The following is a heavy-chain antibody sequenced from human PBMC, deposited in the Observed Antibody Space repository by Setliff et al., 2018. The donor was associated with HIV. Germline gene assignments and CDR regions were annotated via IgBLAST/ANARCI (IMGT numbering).Heavy chain of an antibody. D-gene: IGHD3-3*01. CDR1: GFTFSNYA. J-gene: IGHJ4*02. V-gene: IGHV3-74*01. CDR2: INSDGSTT. CDR3: ARPYNFWSGYYD. Sequence: PGGSLRLSCAASGFTFSNYAMSWVRQAPGKGLEWVSGINSDGSTTSYADSVKGRFTISRDNAKNTLYLQMNSLRDEDAAMYYCARPYNFWSGYYDWGQGTLVTVSS.